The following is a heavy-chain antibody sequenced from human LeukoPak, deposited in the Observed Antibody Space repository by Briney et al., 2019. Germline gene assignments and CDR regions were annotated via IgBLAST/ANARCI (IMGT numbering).Heavy chain of an antibody. Sequence: PGGSLRLSCAASGFTFSSYAMSWVRQAPGKGLEWVGRIKSKTDGGTTDYAAPVKGRFTISRDDSKNTLYLQMNSLKTEDTAVYYCTTGIIVATTPGDFDYWGQGTLVTVSS. D-gene: IGHD5-12*01. CDR3: TTGIIVATTPGDFDY. CDR1: GFTFSSYA. V-gene: IGHV3-15*01. J-gene: IGHJ4*02. CDR2: IKSKTDGGTT.